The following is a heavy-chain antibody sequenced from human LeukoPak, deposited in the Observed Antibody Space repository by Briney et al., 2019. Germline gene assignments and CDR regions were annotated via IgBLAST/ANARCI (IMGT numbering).Heavy chain of an antibody. CDR3: ARSDADGWDY. Sequence: SETLSLTCAVYGGSFSGYYWSWIRQPPGKGLEWIGEINHTGRTNYNPSLKSRVTISIDTSKNQFSLKLRSVTAADTAAYYCARSDADGWDYWGQGTLVTVSS. V-gene: IGHV4-34*01. D-gene: IGHD4-17*01. J-gene: IGHJ4*02. CDR2: INHTGRT. CDR1: GGSFSGYY.